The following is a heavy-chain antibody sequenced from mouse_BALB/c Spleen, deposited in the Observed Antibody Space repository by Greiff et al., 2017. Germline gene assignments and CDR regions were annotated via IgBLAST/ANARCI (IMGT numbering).Heavy chain of an antibody. Sequence: EVMLVESGGCLVKPGGSLKLSCAASGFTFSDYYMYWVRQTPEKRLEWVATISDGGSYTYYPDSVKGRFTISRDNAKNNLYLQMSSLKSEDTAMYYCARDGETGNLAYWGQGTLVTVSA. CDR1: GFTFSDYY. CDR3: ARDGETGNLAY. D-gene: IGHD4-1*01. V-gene: IGHV5-4*02. CDR2: ISDGGSYT. J-gene: IGHJ3*01.